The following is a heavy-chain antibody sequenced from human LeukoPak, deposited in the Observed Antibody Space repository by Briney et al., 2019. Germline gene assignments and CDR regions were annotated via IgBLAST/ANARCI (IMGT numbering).Heavy chain of an antibody. V-gene: IGHV4-39*01. CDR3: ARRLGYCSGGSCSSPNWFDP. CDR2: IYYSGST. Sequence: SETLSLTCTVSGGSISSSSYYWGWIRQPPGKGLEWIGSIYYSGSTYYNPSLKSRVTISVDTSKNQFSLKLSSVTAADTAVYYCARRLGYCSGGSCSSPNWFDPWGQGTLVTVSS. J-gene: IGHJ5*02. CDR1: GGSISSSSYY. D-gene: IGHD2-15*01.